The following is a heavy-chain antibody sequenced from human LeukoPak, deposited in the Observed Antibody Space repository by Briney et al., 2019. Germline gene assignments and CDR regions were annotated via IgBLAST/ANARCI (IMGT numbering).Heavy chain of an antibody. CDR3: ARVVERDYDSSGYLPIDY. CDR2: ISSSSSYI. J-gene: IGHJ4*02. V-gene: IGHV3-21*01. CDR1: GFTFSSYS. Sequence: GGSLRLSCAASGFTFSSYSMNWVRQAPGKGLEWVSSISSSSSYIYYADSVKGRFTISRDNATNSLYLQMHSLRAEDTAVYYCARVVERDYDSSGYLPIDYWGQGTLVTVSS. D-gene: IGHD3-22*01.